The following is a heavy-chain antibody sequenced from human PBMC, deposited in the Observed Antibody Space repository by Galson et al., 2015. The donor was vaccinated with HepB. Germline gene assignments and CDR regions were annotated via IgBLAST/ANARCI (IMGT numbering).Heavy chain of an antibody. J-gene: IGHJ6*03. CDR2: IYSGGST. D-gene: IGHD1-26*01. CDR1: GFTVSSNY. CDR3: ARDVWEPPDGYYYYMDV. Sequence: SLRLSCAASGFTVSSNYMSWVRQAPGKGLEWVSVIYSGGSTYYADSVKGRFTISRDNSKNTLYLQMNSLRAEDTAVYYCARDVWEPPDGYYYYMDVWGRGTTVTVSS. V-gene: IGHV3-53*01.